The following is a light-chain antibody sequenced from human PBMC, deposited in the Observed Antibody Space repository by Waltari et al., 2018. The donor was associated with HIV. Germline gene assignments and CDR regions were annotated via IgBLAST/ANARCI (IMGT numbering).Light chain of an antibody. CDR2: GPS. J-gene: IGKJ3*01. CDR3: QQYGSSEGFT. V-gene: IGKV3-20*01. Sequence: GTLSLSPGDRATLSCRASQIFGGNSLAWYQKKPGQAPRLLIYGPSTRAAGIPDRFSGSGSETDFTLTISRLEPEDCAVYYCQQYGSSEGFTFGPGTRVDI. CDR1: QIFGGNS.